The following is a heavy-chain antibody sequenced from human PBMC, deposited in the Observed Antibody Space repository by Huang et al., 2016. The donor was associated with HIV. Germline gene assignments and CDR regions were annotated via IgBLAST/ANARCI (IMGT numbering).Heavy chain of an antibody. CDR3: ASGEYGKNAYDI. J-gene: IGHJ3*02. Sequence: QLHLQQSGPGLVRPSETLSLICTVSGCSITSSNHYWGWIRQTPVKGLEWIGNFYYSGYDYYTTSLKNRVARSRDTAKRQFSLRLRSVIATGTAVYYCASGEYGKNAYDIWGQGTVVTVSA. D-gene: IGHD2-2*01. V-gene: IGHV4-39*01. CDR2: FYYSGYD. CDR1: GCSITSSNHY.